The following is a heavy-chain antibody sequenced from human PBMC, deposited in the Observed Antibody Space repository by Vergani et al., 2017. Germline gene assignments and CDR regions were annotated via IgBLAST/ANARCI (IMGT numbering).Heavy chain of an antibody. CDR1: GGTFSSYA. D-gene: IGHD3-16*02. CDR2: IIPIFGTA. V-gene: IGHV1-69*18. CDR3: ARGGPAPHFVIVPVGFDY. J-gene: IGHJ4*02. Sequence: QVQLVQSGAEVKKPGSSVKVSCKASGGTFSSYAISWVRQAPGQGLEWMGRIIPIFGTANYAQKFQGRVTITADESTSTAYMELSSLRSEDTAVSYCARGGPAPHFVIVPVGFDYWGQGTLVTVSS.